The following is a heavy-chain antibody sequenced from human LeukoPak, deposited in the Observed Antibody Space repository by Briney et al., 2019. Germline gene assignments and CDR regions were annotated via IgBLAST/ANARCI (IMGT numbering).Heavy chain of an antibody. CDR2: ISGSGGTT. Sequence: PGGSLRLSCAASGFTFSSYSMNWVRQPPGKGLEWVSAISGSGGTTYYADSVKGRFTISRDTSKNTLYLQMNSLRAEDTAVYYCAKAPTKAIYCSGGSCYSYYFDYWGQGTLVTVSP. CDR3: AKAPTKAIYCSGGSCYSYYFDY. D-gene: IGHD2-15*01. V-gene: IGHV3-23*01. J-gene: IGHJ4*02. CDR1: GFTFSSYS.